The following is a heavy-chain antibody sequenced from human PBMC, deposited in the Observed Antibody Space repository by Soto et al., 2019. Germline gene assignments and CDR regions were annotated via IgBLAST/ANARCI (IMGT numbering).Heavy chain of an antibody. CDR3: ARHPDSNWFDP. CDR1: GGSISSSSYY. V-gene: IGHV4-39*01. J-gene: IGHJ5*02. Sequence: SETLSLTCTVSGGSISSSSYYWGWIRQPPGKGPEWIGSIYYSGSTYYNPSLKSRVTISVDTSKNQFSLKLSSVTAADTAVYYCARHPDSNWFDPWGQGTLVTVSS. CDR2: IYYSGST.